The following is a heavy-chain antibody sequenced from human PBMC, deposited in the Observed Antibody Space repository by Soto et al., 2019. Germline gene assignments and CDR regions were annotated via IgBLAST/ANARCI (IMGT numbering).Heavy chain of an antibody. V-gene: IGHV3-30-3*01. D-gene: IGHD3-22*01. J-gene: IGHJ4*02. CDR1: GFTFSSYA. Sequence: PGGSLRLSCAASGFTFSSYAMHWVRQAPCKGLEWVAVISYDGSNKYYADSVKGQFTISRDNSKNTLYLQMNSLRAEDTAVYYCAREVIGYYYDSSGYSDYWGQGTLVTVSS. CDR3: AREVIGYYYDSSGYSDY. CDR2: ISYDGSNK.